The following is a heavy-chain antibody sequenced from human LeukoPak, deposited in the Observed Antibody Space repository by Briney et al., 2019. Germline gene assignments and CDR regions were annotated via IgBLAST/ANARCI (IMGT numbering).Heavy chain of an antibody. J-gene: IGHJ6*03. CDR3: ARDVLLWFGESELDYYYYMDV. CDR2: ISSSSSYI. CDR1: GFTFSSYS. V-gene: IGHV3-21*01. D-gene: IGHD3-10*01. Sequence: GGSLRLSCAASGFTFSSYSMNWVRQAPGKGLEWVSSISSSSSYIYYADSVKGRFTISRDNAKNSLYLHMNSLRAEDTAVYYCARDVLLWFGESELDYYYYMDVWGKGTTVTVS.